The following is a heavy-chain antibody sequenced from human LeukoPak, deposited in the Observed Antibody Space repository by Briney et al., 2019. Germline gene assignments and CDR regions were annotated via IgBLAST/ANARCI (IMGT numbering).Heavy chain of an antibody. CDR1: GFTFSSYA. D-gene: IGHD3-3*01. CDR3: TSHHWSGYYTLPEYFQH. V-gene: IGHV3-23*01. Sequence: GGSLRLSCAASGFTFSSYAMSWVRQAPGKGLEWVSAISGSGGSTYYADSVKGRFTISRDNSKNTLYLQMNSLKTEDTAVYYCTSHHWSGYYTLPEYFQHWGQGTLVTVSS. CDR2: ISGSGGST. J-gene: IGHJ1*01.